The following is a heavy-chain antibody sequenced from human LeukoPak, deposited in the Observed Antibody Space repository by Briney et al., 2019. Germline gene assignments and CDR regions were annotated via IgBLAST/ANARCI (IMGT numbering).Heavy chain of an antibody. D-gene: IGHD4-17*01. CDR3: ARDFYDNDDYGYYFDS. CDR1: GFTFSSYA. CDR2: ISSSDGTT. J-gene: IGHJ4*02. Sequence: GGSLRLSCAASGFTFSSYAMSWVRQAPGKGLEWVSYISSSDGTTYYADSVKGRFTISRENAKNSLYLEMNSLRAEDTAVYYCARDFYDNDDYGYYFDSWGQGTLVTVSS. V-gene: IGHV3-48*04.